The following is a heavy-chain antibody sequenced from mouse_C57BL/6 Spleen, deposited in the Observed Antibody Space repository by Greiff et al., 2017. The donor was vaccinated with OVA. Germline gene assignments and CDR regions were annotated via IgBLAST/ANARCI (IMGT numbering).Heavy chain of an antibody. D-gene: IGHD1-1*02. Sequence: DVHLVESGGGLVKPGGSLKLSCAASGFTFSDYGMHWVRQAPEKGLEWVAYISSGSSTIYYADTVKGRFTISRDNAKNTLFLQMTSLRSEDTAMYYCARSLWYYYAMDYWGQGTSVTVSS. V-gene: IGHV5-17*01. CDR1: GFTFSDYG. CDR3: ARSLWYYYAMDY. J-gene: IGHJ4*01. CDR2: ISSGSSTI.